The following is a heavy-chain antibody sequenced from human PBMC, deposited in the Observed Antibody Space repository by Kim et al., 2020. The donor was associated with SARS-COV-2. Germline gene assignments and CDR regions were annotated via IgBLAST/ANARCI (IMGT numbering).Heavy chain of an antibody. CDR2: ISNSGPTM. D-gene: IGHD5-12*01. CDR3: ARDRRDGYNWDYYYYMDV. Sequence: GGSLRLSCAASGFTFSDYYMSWIRQAPGKGLEWVSYISNSGPTMYYTDSVKGRFTISRDNAKNSLYLQMDGLRAEDTAVYYCARDRRDGYNWDYYYYMDVWGKGTTVTVSS. V-gene: IGHV3-11*01. CDR1: GFTFSDYY. J-gene: IGHJ6*03.